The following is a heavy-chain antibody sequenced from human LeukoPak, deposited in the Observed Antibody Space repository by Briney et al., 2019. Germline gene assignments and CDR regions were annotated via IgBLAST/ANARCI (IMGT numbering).Heavy chain of an antibody. CDR2: IGGRGSNI. V-gene: IGHV3-48*01. Sequence: HPGGALRLSCAASGVTFSSYSMNWVRQAPGKGLEWVSYIGGRGSNICYADSVKGRFTISRDNAKNSVNLQMNSLRAEDTAVYYCAKDIRHSPDSSGWYRLYGMDVWGQGTTVTVS. CDR1: GVTFSSYS. J-gene: IGHJ6*02. CDR3: AKDIRHSPDSSGWYRLYGMDV. D-gene: IGHD6-19*01.